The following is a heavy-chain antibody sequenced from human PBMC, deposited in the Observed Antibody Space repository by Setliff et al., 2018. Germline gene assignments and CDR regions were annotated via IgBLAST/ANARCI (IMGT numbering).Heavy chain of an antibody. Sequence: SETLSLTCTVSGDSISNYYWNWIRQPAGKGLEWIGRIYATESTKYNPFLKSRVTLSIDTSKNQFSLKLSSVTAADAALYYCAASRAYTGAVEEWFLPKTFDFWGQGSPVTVS. D-gene: IGHD3-10*01. CDR1: GDSISNYY. J-gene: IGHJ4*02. CDR2: IYATEST. CDR3: AASRAYTGAVEEWFLPKTFDF. V-gene: IGHV4-4*07.